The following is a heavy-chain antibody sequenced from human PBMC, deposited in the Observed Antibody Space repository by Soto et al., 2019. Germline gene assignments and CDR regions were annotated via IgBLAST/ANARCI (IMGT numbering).Heavy chain of an antibody. CDR2: INHSGST. CDR3: ARAPYYDILTGLYYYYYGMDV. CDR1: GGSFSGYY. Sequence: PSETLSLTCAVYGGSFSGYYWGWIRQPPGKXLEWIGEINHSGSTNYNPSLKSRVTISVDTSMNQFSLKLSSVTAADTAVYYCARAPYYDILTGLYYYYYGMDVWGQGTTVTVSS. D-gene: IGHD3-9*01. J-gene: IGHJ6*02. V-gene: IGHV4-34*01.